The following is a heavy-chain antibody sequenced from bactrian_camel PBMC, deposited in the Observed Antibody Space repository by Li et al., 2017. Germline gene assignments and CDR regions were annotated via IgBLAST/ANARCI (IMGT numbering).Heavy chain of an antibody. CDR1: GFTFSRYA. J-gene: IGHJ4*01. Sequence: VQLVESGGGLVQPGGSLTLSCVTSGFTFSRYAMSWVRQAPGKGLEWVSGIDTDHGGGATYYADSVKGRFTISRDNAKDTLYLQMNSLKIEGTAVYYCALGSSRQATMTARGKGTQVTVS. CDR2: IDTDHGGGAT. V-gene: IGHV3S31*01. D-gene: IGHD3*01.